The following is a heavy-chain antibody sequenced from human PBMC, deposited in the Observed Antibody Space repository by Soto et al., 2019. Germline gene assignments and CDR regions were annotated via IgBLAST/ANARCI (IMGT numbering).Heavy chain of an antibody. CDR1: GGSISSGGYS. Sequence: SETLSLTYAVSGGSISSGGYSWSWIRQPPGKGLEWIGYIYHSGSTYYNPSLKSRVTISVDTSKNQFSLKLSSVTAADTAVYYCARGLITGSQYSGGWYYFDSWGQGTQVTVSS. J-gene: IGHJ4*02. CDR3: ARGLITGSQYSGGWYYFDS. V-gene: IGHV4-30-2*01. CDR2: IYHSGST. D-gene: IGHD1-26*01.